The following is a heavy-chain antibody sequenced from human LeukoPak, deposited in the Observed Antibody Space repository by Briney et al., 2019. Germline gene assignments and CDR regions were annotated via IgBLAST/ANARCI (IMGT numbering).Heavy chain of an antibody. CDR3: ARGLATPAAY. CDR1: GFTFSSYA. J-gene: IGHJ4*02. V-gene: IGHV3-7*01. D-gene: IGHD2-2*01. CDR2: IDEDGSQK. Sequence: GGSLRLSCAASGFTFSSYAMHWVRQTPGKGLEWVANIDEDGSQKYYVDSVKGRFTISRDNAKNSVYLQMNNLRAEDTALYYCARGLATPAAYWGQGTLVTVSS.